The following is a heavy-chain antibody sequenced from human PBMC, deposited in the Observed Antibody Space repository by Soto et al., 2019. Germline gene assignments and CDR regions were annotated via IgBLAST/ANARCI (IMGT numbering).Heavy chain of an antibody. D-gene: IGHD2-2*01. CDR3: ARSFVVEPDDYYYYYMDV. CDR2: ISAYNGNP. J-gene: IGHJ6*03. CDR1: GYTFTSYG. V-gene: IGHV1-18*01. Sequence: ASVKVSCKASGYTFTSYGISWVRQAPGQGLEWMGWISAYNGNPNYAQKLQGRVTMTTDTSTSTAYMELRSLRSDDTAVYYCARSFVVEPDDYYYYYMDVWGKGTTVTVSS.